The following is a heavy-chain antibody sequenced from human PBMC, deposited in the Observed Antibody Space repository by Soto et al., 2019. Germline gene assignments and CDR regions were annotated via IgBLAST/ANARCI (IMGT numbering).Heavy chain of an antibody. CDR2: IYYSGST. CDR1: GGSIISYY. J-gene: IGHJ3*02. D-gene: IGHD3-9*01. CDR3: ARHGGYDILTGPSSFDI. Sequence: SETLSLTCTVSGGSIISYYWSWIRQPPGEGLEWIGYIYYSGSTNYNPSLKSRVTISVDTSKNQFSLKLSSVTAAYTAVYYCARHGGYDILTGPSSFDIWGQGTMVT. V-gene: IGHV4-59*08.